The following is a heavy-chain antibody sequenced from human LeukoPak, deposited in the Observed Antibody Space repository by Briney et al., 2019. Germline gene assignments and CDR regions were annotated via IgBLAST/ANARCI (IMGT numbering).Heavy chain of an antibody. J-gene: IGHJ4*02. Sequence: GGSLRLSCAASGFTFSSYGMSWVRQAPGKGLGWVSALSGSGGRTYYADSVKGRFTISRDNSKNTLYLQMNSLRAEDTAVYYCAKDRVGAILYFDSWGQGTLVTVSS. CDR1: GFTFSSYG. CDR3: AKDRVGAILYFDS. V-gene: IGHV3-23*01. D-gene: IGHD1-26*01. CDR2: LSGSGGRT.